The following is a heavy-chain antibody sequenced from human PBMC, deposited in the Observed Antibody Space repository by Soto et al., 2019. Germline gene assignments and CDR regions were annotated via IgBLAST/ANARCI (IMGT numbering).Heavy chain of an antibody. V-gene: IGHV4-59*01. Sequence: SETLSLTCTVSEGSIRGYYWSWIRQPPGKGLEWIGYFHYTGISNYNSSLKSRVTMSLDTSKNQFSLKLSSVSAADTAIYYCARGASNWQYSDYWGQGALVTVSS. CDR3: ARGASNWQYSDY. CDR1: EGSIRGYY. CDR2: FHYTGIS. D-gene: IGHD4-4*01. J-gene: IGHJ4*02.